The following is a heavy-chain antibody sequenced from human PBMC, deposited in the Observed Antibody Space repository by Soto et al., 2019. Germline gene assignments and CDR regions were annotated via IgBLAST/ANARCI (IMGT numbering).Heavy chain of an antibody. D-gene: IGHD2-15*01. Sequence: QVQLVQSGAEVKKPGSSVKVSCKASGGTFSSYAISWVRQAPGQGLEWMGGIIPICGTANYAQKFQGRVTITADESTSTAYMELSSLRSEETAVYYCARGAVGYCSGGSCYSGDYWGQGTLVTVSS. J-gene: IGHJ4*02. CDR2: IIPICGTA. CDR1: GGTFSSYA. CDR3: ARGAVGYCSGGSCYSGDY. V-gene: IGHV1-69*01.